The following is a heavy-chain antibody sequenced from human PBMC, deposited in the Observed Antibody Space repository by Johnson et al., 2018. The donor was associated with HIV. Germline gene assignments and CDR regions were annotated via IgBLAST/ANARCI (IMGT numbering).Heavy chain of an antibody. Sequence: QVQLVESGGGLVQPGGSLRLSCAASGFMFSRYAMHWVRQAPGKGLEWVAVISYDGSNKYYADSVKGRFTISRDNSKNTLYLQMNSLRAEDTAVYYCARIRFLVGATSGAFDIWGQGTMVTVSS. D-gene: IGHD1-26*01. V-gene: IGHV3-30*04. CDR1: GFMFSRYA. CDR2: ISYDGSNK. J-gene: IGHJ3*02. CDR3: ARIRFLVGATSGAFDI.